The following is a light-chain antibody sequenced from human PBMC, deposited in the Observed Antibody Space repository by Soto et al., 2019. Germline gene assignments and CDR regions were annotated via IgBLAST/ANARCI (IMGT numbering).Light chain of an antibody. Sequence: QSVLTQPPSVSGSPGQSVTITCTGTSSDVGRYNYVSWYQQHPGRAPRLIVYEVINRPAGVSNRFSGSKSGNTASLTISGLHAADEADYYCCSYTRSSTLLFGGGTKLTVL. CDR2: EVI. V-gene: IGLV2-14*01. CDR1: SSDVGRYNY. J-gene: IGLJ2*01. CDR3: CSYTRSSTLL.